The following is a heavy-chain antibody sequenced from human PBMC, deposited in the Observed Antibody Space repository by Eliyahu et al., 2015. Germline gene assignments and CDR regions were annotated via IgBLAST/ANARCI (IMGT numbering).Heavy chain of an antibody. J-gene: IGHJ4*02. CDR3: ARDRHDYVDY. CDR2: ISVESGNT. V-gene: IGHV1-18*01. Sequence: QVQLVQSGAEVEKPGASVKVSCKASGYSFTTSEITWVRQAPGQGLEWMGWISVESGNTNYAQKFQGRVTMTTDKSTSTAYMELTSLRFDDTAVYYCARDRHDYVDYWGQGTLVTVSS. CDR1: GYSFTTSE.